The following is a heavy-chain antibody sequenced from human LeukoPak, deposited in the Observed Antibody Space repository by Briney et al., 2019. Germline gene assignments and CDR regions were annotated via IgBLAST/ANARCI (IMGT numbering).Heavy chain of an antibody. CDR3: ARVQVVRGVRTNFDY. D-gene: IGHD3-10*01. CDR1: GFIFDHFG. CDR2: INWDRSST. V-gene: IGHV3-20*04. J-gene: IGHJ4*02. Sequence: GGSLRLSCATSGFIFDHFGMRWVSHVPGKGMEWVSGINWDRSSTNYVDCVGGRFTISRDSAKSLLYLQMNSLRAEDTAVYYCARVQVVRGVRTNFDYWGQGTLVTVSS.